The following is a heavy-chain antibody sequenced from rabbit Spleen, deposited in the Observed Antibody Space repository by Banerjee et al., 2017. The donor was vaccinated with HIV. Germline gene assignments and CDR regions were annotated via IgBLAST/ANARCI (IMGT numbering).Heavy chain of an antibody. CDR2: IYAGSSGNT. CDR3: ARDDALTHSYAFNL. V-gene: IGHV1S45*01. D-gene: IGHD4-1*01. Sequence: QEQLEESAGGLVQPGGSLKLSCKASGFTLSSYYMNWVRQAPGKGLEWIACIYAGSSGNTYYASWAKGRFTGSKASSTTVTLQMTSLTAADTATYFCARDDALTHSYAFNLWGQGTLVTVS. CDR1: GFTLSSYYM. J-gene: IGHJ4*01.